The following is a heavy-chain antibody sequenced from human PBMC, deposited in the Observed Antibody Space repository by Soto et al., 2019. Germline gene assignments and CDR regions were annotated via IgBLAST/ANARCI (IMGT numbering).Heavy chain of an antibody. V-gene: IGHV4-31*03. CDR1: GGSISSGGYY. Sequence: QVQLQESGPGLVKPSQTLSLTCTVSGGSISSGGYYWSWIRQHPGKGLEWIGYIYYSGSTYYNPSLKSRVTISVDTSKNQFSLKLRSVTAADTAVYYCARGSDDYCGGDCPTLFDYWGQGTLVTVSS. CDR2: IYYSGST. CDR3: ARGSDDYCGGDCPTLFDY. J-gene: IGHJ4*02. D-gene: IGHD2-21*02.